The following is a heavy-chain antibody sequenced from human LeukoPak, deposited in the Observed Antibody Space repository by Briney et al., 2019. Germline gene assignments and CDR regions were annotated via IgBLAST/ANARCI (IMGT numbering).Heavy chain of an antibody. Sequence: PSETLSLTCAVSAYPMTSSDYWGWIRQPPGKGLEWIGSIYHSGTTYYNPSLKSRHTISVDTSNNQFSLKLSSRTAADTVVYYCARLERQSHAYDIWGQGTMVTVSS. CDR1: AYPMTSSDY. CDR3: ARLERQSHAYDI. D-gene: IGHD3-3*01. V-gene: IGHV4-38-2*01. J-gene: IGHJ3*02. CDR2: IYHSGTT.